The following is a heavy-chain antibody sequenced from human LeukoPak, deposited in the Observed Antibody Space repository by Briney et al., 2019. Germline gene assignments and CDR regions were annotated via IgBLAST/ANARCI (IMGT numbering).Heavy chain of an antibody. V-gene: IGHV1-2*02. CDR2: INPNSGGT. D-gene: IGHD6-13*01. J-gene: IGHJ4*02. CDR3: ASADLEYSSSWYYFDY. CDR1: GYTFTGYY. Sequence: ASVKVSCKASGYTFTGYYMHWVRQAPGQGLEWMGWINPNSGGTNYAQKFQGRVTMTRDTSISTAYMELSRLRSDDTAVYYCASADLEYSSSWYYFDYWGQGTLVTVSS.